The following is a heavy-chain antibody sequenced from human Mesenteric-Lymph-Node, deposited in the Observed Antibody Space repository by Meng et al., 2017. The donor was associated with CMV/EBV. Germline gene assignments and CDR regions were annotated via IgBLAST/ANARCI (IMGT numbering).Heavy chain of an antibody. D-gene: IGHD2-2*01. Sequence: GESLKISCAASGFTFSNSDMNWVRQAPGKGLEWVSGVSWNGSRTHYADSVKGRFTISRDNAKNSLYLQMNSLRAEDTAVYYCARGRPNLYCSSTSCYDFDYWGQGTLVTVSS. J-gene: IGHJ4*02. CDR1: GFTFSNSD. V-gene: IGHV3-19*01. CDR2: VSWNGSRT. CDR3: ARGRPNLYCSSTSCYDFDY.